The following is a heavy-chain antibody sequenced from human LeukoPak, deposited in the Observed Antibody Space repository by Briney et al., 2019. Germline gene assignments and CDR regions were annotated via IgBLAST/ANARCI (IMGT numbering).Heavy chain of an antibody. Sequence: GESLKISCKGSGYSFTSYWIGWVRQMPGKGLEWMGIIYPGDSDTRYSPSFQGQVTISADKSISTAYLQWSSLKASDTAMYYCARRGEAYYYDSSGFSLDVWGQGTTVTVSS. CDR3: ARRGEAYYYDSSGFSLDV. CDR2: IYPGDSDT. D-gene: IGHD3-22*01. CDR1: GYSFTSYW. V-gene: IGHV5-51*01. J-gene: IGHJ6*02.